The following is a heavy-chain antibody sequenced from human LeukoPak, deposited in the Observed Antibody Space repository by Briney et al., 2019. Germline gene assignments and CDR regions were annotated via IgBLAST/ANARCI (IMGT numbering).Heavy chain of an antibody. CDR1: GGTFSSYA. CDR3: ASPYGGNSIWYFDL. D-gene: IGHD4-23*01. CDR2: IIPIFGTA. J-gene: IGHJ2*01. V-gene: IGHV1-69*13. Sequence: ASVKVSCKASGGTFSSYAISWARQAPGQGLEWMGGIIPIFGTANYAQKFQGRVTITADESTSTAYIELSSLRSEDTAVYYCASPYGGNSIWYFDLWGRGTLVTVSS.